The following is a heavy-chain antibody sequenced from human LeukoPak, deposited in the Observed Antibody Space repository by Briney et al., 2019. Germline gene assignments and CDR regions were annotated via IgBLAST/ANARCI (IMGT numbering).Heavy chain of an antibody. CDR3: AKDRLWFGELLYGMDV. CDR1: GFTVSSYG. V-gene: IGHV3-30*18. J-gene: IGHJ6*02. D-gene: IGHD3-10*01. Sequence: PGGSLRLSCAASGFTVSSYGMHWVRQAPGKGLEWVAVVSYDGSKYYADSVKGRFTISRDNSKNTLYLQMNSLRAEDTAVYYCAKDRLWFGELLYGMDVWGQGTTVTVSS. CDR2: VSYDGSK.